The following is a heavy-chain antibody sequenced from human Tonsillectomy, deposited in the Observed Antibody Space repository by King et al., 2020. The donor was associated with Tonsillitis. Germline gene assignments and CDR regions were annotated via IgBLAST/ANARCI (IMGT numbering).Heavy chain of an antibody. Sequence: LQLQESGPGLVKPSETLSLTCTVSGGSISSSSYYWGWIRQPPGKGLEWIGSIYYSGSTYYNPSLKSRVTISVDTSKNHFSLRLSSVTAADTAVYYCARHGSGSGSTRHYYYYMDVWGKGTTVTVSS. CDR2: IYYSGST. CDR1: GGSISSSSYY. CDR3: ARHGSGSGSTRHYYYYMDV. D-gene: IGHD2-2*01. V-gene: IGHV4-39*01. J-gene: IGHJ6*03.